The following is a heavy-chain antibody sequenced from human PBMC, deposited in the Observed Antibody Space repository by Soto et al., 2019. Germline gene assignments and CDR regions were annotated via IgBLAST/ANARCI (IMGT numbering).Heavy chain of an antibody. CDR3: VRDGTKNLRDWFDP. V-gene: IGHV4-4*07. CDR1: CASLAGYY. J-gene: IGHJ5*02. Sequence: SETLSLTCNVSCASLAGYYWSWIRQPPGKGLEWIGRIYATGSTDYNPSLKSRLTMSVDMSKKQFSLTLRSVTAADTAMYYCVRDGTKNLRDWFDPWGQGFVVTVSS. D-gene: IGHD1-1*01. CDR2: IYATGST.